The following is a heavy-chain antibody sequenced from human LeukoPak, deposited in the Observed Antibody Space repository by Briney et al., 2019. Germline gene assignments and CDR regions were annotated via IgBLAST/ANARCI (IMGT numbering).Heavy chain of an antibody. V-gene: IGHV4-34*01. CDR1: GGSFSGYY. D-gene: IGHD3-10*01. Sequence: TASETLSLTCAVYGGSFSGYYWSWIRQPPGKGLEWIGEINHSGSTNYNPSLKSRVTISVDTSKNQFSLNLSSVTAADTAVFYCARSWFGEYRGGAFDIWGQGTMVTVSS. J-gene: IGHJ3*02. CDR3: ARSWFGEYRGGAFDI. CDR2: INHSGST.